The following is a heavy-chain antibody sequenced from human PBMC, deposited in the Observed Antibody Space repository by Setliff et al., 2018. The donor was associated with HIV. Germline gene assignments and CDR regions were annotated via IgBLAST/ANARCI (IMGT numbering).Heavy chain of an antibody. V-gene: IGHV4-34*01. Sequence: PSETLSLTCAVFGGSFTDYYWIWIRQPPGKGLEWIGEINHSGSTHYNPSLKSRLIISVDTSKNQFSLKVNSMTAADTAVYYCARGARLLAAYSDRWDYFYMAVWGKGTTVTVSS. CDR1: GGSFTDYY. CDR2: INHSGST. J-gene: IGHJ6*03. D-gene: IGHD1-26*01. CDR3: ARGARLLAAYSDRWDYFYMAV.